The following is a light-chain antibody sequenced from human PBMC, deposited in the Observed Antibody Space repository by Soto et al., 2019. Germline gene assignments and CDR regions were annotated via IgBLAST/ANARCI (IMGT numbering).Light chain of an antibody. Sequence: EIVLTQSPVTLSLSPGERATLSCRASQTISVSYFAWYQQKAGQGPRLLIHTTAVRATGIPARFSGSRSGTDFTLTISSLEPEDFGVYFCHQRNKFGQGARPEIK. CDR2: TTA. CDR1: QTISVSY. V-gene: IGKV3D-20*02. CDR3: HQRNK. J-gene: IGKJ5*01.